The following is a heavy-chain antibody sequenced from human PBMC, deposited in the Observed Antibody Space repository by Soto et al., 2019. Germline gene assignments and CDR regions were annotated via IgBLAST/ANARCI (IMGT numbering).Heavy chain of an antibody. CDR3: AKGAIKGATSGYFFDY. CDR2: ISGSGGST. D-gene: IGHD1-26*01. J-gene: IGHJ4*02. V-gene: IGHV3-23*01. Sequence: GSLRLSCAASGFTFSSYAMSWVRQAPGKGLEWVSAISGSGGSTYYADSVKGRFTISRDNSKNTLYLQMNSLRAEDTAVYYCAKGAIKGATSGYFFDYWGQGTLVIVSP. CDR1: GFTFSSYA.